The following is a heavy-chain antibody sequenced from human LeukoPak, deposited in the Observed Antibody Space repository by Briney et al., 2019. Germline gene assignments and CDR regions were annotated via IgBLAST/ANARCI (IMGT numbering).Heavy chain of an antibody. Sequence: GGSLRLSCAVSGFNFTTNQMTWVRQAPGQGLEWVSSIYSGATYYAESVKGRFAISRDTSKNALYLQMSSLRVEGTAIFYCARLPYKWGQGTLVTVSS. CDR1: GFNFTTNQ. V-gene: IGHV3-53*01. CDR2: IYSGAT. D-gene: IGHD1-14*01. J-gene: IGHJ4*02. CDR3: ARLPYK.